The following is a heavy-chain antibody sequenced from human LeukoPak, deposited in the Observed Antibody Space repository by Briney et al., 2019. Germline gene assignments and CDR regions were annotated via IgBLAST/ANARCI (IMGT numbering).Heavy chain of an antibody. J-gene: IGHJ4*02. D-gene: IGHD6-19*01. V-gene: IGHV4-61*02. Sequence: SETLSLTCTVSGGSIDSGSKYWSWIRQPAGKGLQWIGRIHTTGSTNYNPSLKSRVTISVDTSKNQFSLKLSSVTAADTAVYYCAREGRDNSDWYYFDYWGQGTLVTVSS. CDR2: IHTTGST. CDR1: GGSIDSGSKY. CDR3: AREGRDNSDWYYFDY.